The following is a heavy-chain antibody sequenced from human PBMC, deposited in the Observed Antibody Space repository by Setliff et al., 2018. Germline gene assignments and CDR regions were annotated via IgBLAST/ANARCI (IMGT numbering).Heavy chain of an antibody. D-gene: IGHD1-26*01. J-gene: IGHJ3*02. CDR2: IYFGGYT. V-gene: IGHV4-39*07. CDR3: ARDASASDGRNAFDI. Sequence: SETLSLTCTVPGGSISDNGYFWGWVRQPPGKGLEWIGNIYFGGYTYFNLSFKSRVTMSIDTSNSQFSLKLSSVTAADTAIYYCARDASASDGRNAFDIWGQGTMVTVSS. CDR1: GGSISDNGYF.